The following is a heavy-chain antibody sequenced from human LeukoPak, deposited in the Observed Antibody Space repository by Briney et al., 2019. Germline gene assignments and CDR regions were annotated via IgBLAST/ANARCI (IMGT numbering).Heavy chain of an antibody. J-gene: IGHJ4*02. D-gene: IGHD7-27*01. CDR1: GGSFSGYY. V-gene: IGHV4-34*01. CDR3: ARSLLGIIGY. Sequence: SETLSLTCAVYGGSFSGYYWSWIRQPPGRGLEWIGEINHSGSTNYDPSLKSRVTISVGTSKNQFSLKLSSVTAADTAVYYCARSLLGIIGYWGQGTLVTVSS. CDR2: INHSGST.